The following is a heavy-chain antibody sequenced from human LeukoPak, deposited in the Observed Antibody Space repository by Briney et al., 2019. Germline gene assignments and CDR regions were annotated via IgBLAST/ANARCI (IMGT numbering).Heavy chain of an antibody. CDR2: INPNSGDT. CDR3: ARDADTALFPIYCYYGIDV. CDR1: GYTFNGYR. J-gene: IGHJ6*02. V-gene: IGHV1-2*02. Sequence: ASVKVSCTASGYTFNGYRIHWVRQAPGQGLEWMGWINPNSGDTTHLQRFSGRVTMTTDTSISTAHMELSGLTSDDTAVYYCARDADTALFPIYCYYGIDVWGQGTTVTVSS. D-gene: IGHD5-18*01.